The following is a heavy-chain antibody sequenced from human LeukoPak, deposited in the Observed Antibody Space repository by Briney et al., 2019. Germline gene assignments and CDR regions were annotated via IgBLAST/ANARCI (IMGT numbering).Heavy chain of an antibody. CDR1: RFTFSSYS. CDR3: AELGITMIEGV. Sequence: GGSLRLSCAASRFTFSSYSMNWVRQAPGKGLEWVSSISSSGSYIYYADSVKGRFTISRDNAKNSLYLQMNSLRAEDTAVYYCAELGITMIEGVWGKGTTVTISS. V-gene: IGHV3-21*01. D-gene: IGHD3-22*01. CDR2: ISSSGSYI. J-gene: IGHJ6*04.